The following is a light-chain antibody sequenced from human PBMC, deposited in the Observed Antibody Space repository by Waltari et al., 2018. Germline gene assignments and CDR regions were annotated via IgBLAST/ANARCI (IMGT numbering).Light chain of an antibody. Sequence: DIVMTQSPDSLAVSLGERATINCKSSQSVLKSSNNNNYLAWFQQKPGQPPKLLIYWASTRESGVPDRFSGSGYGTDFTLTISSLQTEDVAVYYCQQYYSDPLTFGQGTKLEIK. CDR1: QSVLKSSNNNNY. J-gene: IGKJ2*01. CDR3: QQYYSDPLT. V-gene: IGKV4-1*01. CDR2: WAS.